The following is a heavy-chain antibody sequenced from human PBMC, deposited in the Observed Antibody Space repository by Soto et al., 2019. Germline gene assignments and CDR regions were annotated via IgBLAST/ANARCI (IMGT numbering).Heavy chain of an antibody. V-gene: IGHV3-23*01. J-gene: IGHJ5*02. Sequence: EVQLLESGGGSVQPGKSLRLSCAASGFTFSSYAMSWVRQAPGKGLEWVSVISGSGGSTYYADSVKGRSTISRDNSKNTLYLQMNNLRAEDTAVYYCAKGLPERRSAYYRYNWFDPWGQGTLVTVSS. CDR2: ISGSGGST. CDR3: AKGLPERRSAYYRYNWFDP. CDR1: GFTFSSYA. D-gene: IGHD3-3*01.